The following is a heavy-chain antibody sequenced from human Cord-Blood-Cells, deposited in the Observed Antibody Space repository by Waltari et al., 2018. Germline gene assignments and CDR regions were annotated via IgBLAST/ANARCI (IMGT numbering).Heavy chain of an antibody. CDR3: ARGPRYYDFWSGYYTGAFDI. D-gene: IGHD3-3*01. Sequence: QVQLPESGPGPVMPSEPLSPTCTVPGGSVSTGCYHWSWLRLLPGKGREWIGYIYYSGSTSYNPSLKSRVTISVDTSKNQFSLKLSSVTAADTAVYYCARGPRYYDFWSGYYTGAFDIWGQGTMVTVSS. CDR2: IYYSGST. J-gene: IGHJ3*02. V-gene: IGHV4-61*01. CDR1: GGSVSTGCYH.